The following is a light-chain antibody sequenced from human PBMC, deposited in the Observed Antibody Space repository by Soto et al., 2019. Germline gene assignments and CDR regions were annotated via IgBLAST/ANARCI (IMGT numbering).Light chain of an antibody. CDR1: SSNIGSNT. Sequence: QSVLTQPPSASGTPGQRVTISCSGSSSNIGSNTVNWYQQLPGTAPKLLIYSNNQRPSWVPDRFSGSKSGTSASLAISGLQSEYEADYYCAAWDDSLNGRVFGGGTKLTVL. V-gene: IGLV1-44*01. CDR2: SNN. CDR3: AAWDDSLNGRV. J-gene: IGLJ2*01.